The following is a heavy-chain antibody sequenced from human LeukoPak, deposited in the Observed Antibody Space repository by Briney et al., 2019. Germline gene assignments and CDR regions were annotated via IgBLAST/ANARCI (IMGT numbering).Heavy chain of an antibody. V-gene: IGHV4-4*07. J-gene: IGHJ6*03. Sequence: PSETLSLTCTVSGGSISSYYWSWIRQPAGKGLEWIRRIDTSGSIIYNPSPKSRVTISVDTSKNQLSLKVSSVTAADTAVYYCARVKSSTRGPYYHYYMDVWGKGTTVIVSS. D-gene: IGHD3-10*01. CDR3: ARVKSSTRGPYYHYYMDV. CDR1: GGSISSYY. CDR2: IDTSGSI.